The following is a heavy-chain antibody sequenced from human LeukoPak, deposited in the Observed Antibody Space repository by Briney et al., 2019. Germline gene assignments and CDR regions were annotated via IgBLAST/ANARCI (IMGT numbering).Heavy chain of an antibody. Sequence: QPGGQSRLSCEVSGLTFSRHAMNWLRQAPGKGLEWVSYISSSGSTKYYTDSVKGRFTISRDNAKNSLYLEVNSLRDEDTALYYCALYFYDSSGYPSFDYWGQGSLVSVSS. CDR1: GLTFSRHA. CDR3: ALYFYDSSGYPSFDY. CDR2: ISSSGSTK. V-gene: IGHV3-48*02. D-gene: IGHD3-22*01. J-gene: IGHJ4*02.